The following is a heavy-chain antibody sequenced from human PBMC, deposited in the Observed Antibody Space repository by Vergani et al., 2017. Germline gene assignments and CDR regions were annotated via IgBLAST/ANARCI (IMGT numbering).Heavy chain of an antibody. J-gene: IGHJ3*02. CDR3: ARGMTTETTDLDGFDI. D-gene: IGHD4-17*01. V-gene: IGHV4-31*03. Sequence: QVQLQESGPGLVKPSQTLSLTCTVSGGSISSGGYYWSWIRQRPGKGLEWIGYIYYSGSTYYNPSLKSRVTISVDTSKNQFSLKLSSVTAADTAVYYCARGMTTETTDLDGFDIWGQGTMVSVSS. CDR1: GGSISSGGYY. CDR2: IYYSGST.